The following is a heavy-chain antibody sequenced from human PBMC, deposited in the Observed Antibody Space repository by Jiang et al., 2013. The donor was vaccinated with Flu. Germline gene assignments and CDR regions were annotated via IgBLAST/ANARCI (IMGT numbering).Heavy chain of an antibody. D-gene: IGHD3-10*01. Sequence: EVKRPGSSVRVSCKASGGTFTSYAIHWVRQAPGQGLEWMGEIMPIFGRTNSAQKFQDRLTITADKSTSASYMELSSLRSEDTAVYYCARRNTYGPSAWFDPWGQGTLVTVSS. CDR1: GGTFTSYA. J-gene: IGHJ5*02. V-gene: IGHV1-69*06. CDR3: ARRNTYGPSAWFDP. CDR2: IMPIFGRT.